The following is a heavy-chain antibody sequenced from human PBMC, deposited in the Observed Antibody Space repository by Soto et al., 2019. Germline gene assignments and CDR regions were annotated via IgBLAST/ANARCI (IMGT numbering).Heavy chain of an antibody. CDR1: GYTFTSYG. D-gene: IGHD2-21*02. CDR3: ARAPLYIVLVTATNLFDY. J-gene: IGHJ4*02. CDR2: ISSYNGNT. V-gene: IGHV1-18*01. Sequence: QVPLVQSGAEVKKPGASVKVSCKASGYTFTSYGISWVRQAPGQGLEWMGWISSYNGNTNYAQKLQGRVTMTTDTSTSTAYMDLRSLRSDDTAVYYCARAPLYIVLVTATNLFDYWGQGTLVTVSS.